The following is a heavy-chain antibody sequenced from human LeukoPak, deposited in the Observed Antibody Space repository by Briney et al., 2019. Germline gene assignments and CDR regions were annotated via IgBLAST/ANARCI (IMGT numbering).Heavy chain of an antibody. V-gene: IGHV3-74*01. D-gene: IGHD3-3*01. Sequence: GGSLRLSCAASGFTFSNYWMHWIRRVPGKGLVWVSHIKYDGSATNYADSVKGRFTISRDNAKNTLYLQMNSLRAEDTAVYYCVSGSLQSGYNFDYWGQGALVTVSS. CDR2: IKYDGSAT. CDR1: GFTFSNYW. CDR3: VSGSLQSGYNFDY. J-gene: IGHJ4*02.